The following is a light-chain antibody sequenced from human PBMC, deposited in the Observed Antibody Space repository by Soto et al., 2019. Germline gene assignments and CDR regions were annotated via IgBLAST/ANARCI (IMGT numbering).Light chain of an antibody. V-gene: IGKV3-20*01. CDR3: QQYTSPPWT. J-gene: IGKJ1*01. Sequence: EIVLTQSPGTLSLSPGERATLSCRASQSVPGNYLAWLQQKPGQSPRVLIYGASSRAAGIPDRFSGIGSGTDFTLTISRLGPEDFAVYYCQQYTSPPWTLGQGTKVETK. CDR1: QSVPGNY. CDR2: GAS.